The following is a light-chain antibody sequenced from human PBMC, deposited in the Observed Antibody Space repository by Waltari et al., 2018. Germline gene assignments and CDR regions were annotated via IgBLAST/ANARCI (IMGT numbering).Light chain of an antibody. Sequence: QSALTQPASVAGSPGQSIAISCTGSSSDVGAYNYVSWYQQYPGKAPKVMIYDVINRPSGVSDRFSGSKSGNTASLTISGLQAEDEADYYCSSYTTSRTVVFGGGTKLPVL. CDR2: DVI. V-gene: IGLV2-14*01. CDR1: SSDVGAYNY. CDR3: SSYTTSRTVV. J-gene: IGLJ3*02.